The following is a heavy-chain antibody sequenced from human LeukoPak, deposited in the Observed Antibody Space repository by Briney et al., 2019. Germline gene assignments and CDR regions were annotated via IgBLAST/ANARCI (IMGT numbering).Heavy chain of an antibody. CDR3: ARCILWLRGNWFDP. J-gene: IGHJ5*02. V-gene: IGHV4-61*02. Sequence: SETLSLTCTVSGGSISSGSYYWSWILQPAGNGLEWFGRIYSSGSTNYNPSLKRRVTISVDSSKNQFSLKLSSVTAADTAVYYGARCILWLRGNWFDPWGQGTLVTVSS. D-gene: IGHD3-10*01. CDR2: IYSSGST. CDR1: GGSISSGSYY.